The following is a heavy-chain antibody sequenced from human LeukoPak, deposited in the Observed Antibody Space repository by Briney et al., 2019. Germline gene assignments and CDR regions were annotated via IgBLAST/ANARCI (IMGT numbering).Heavy chain of an antibody. V-gene: IGHV3-53*01. Sequence: GGSLRLSCAASGFTVSSNYMSWVRQAPGKGLEWVSVIYSGGSTNYADSVKGRFTISRDNSKNTLYLQMNSLRAEDTAVYYCARDLTYIGSAFDIWGQGTMVTVSS. CDR1: GFTVSSNY. J-gene: IGHJ3*02. D-gene: IGHD1-14*01. CDR2: IYSGGST. CDR3: ARDLTYIGSAFDI.